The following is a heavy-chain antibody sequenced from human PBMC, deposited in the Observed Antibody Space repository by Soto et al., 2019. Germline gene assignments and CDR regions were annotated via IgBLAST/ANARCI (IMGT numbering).Heavy chain of an antibody. J-gene: IGHJ6*04. Sequence: PGGSLRLSCAASGFTFSSYGMHWVRQAPGKGLEWVAVIWYDGSNKYYADSVKGRFTISRDNSKNTLYLQMNSLRAEDTAVYYCARDNSGGPSRMDVWGKGTTVTVSS. D-gene: IGHD2-15*01. CDR3: ARDNSGGPSRMDV. CDR1: GFTFSSYG. V-gene: IGHV3-33*01. CDR2: IWYDGSNK.